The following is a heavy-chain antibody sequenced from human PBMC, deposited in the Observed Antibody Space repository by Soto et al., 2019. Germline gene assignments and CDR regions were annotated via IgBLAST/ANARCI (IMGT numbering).Heavy chain of an antibody. J-gene: IGHJ4*02. V-gene: IGHV3-23*01. CDR3: AKDHIVGASNY. D-gene: IGHD1-26*01. CDR1: GFTYA. Sequence: PGGSLRLSCVASGFTYAIGWVRQAPGKGLEWVSSISGSGASTKYADSVRGRFTISRDNSKNTLYLQMNSLRAEDTAVYYCAKDHIVGASNYWGQGTLVTVSS. CDR2: ISGSGAST.